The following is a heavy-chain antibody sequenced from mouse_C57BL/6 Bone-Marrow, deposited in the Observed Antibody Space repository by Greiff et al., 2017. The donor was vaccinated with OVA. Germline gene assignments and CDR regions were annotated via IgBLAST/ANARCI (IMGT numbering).Heavy chain of an antibody. D-gene: IGHD2-1*01. Sequence: EVQLQQSGPELVKPGASVKISCKASGYTFPDYYMNWVKQSHGKSLAWIGDINPNNGGTSYNQKVKGTAPLSVDKSSSTAYMELRSLTAEDSAVYYGARGDGKTARDYWGQGTSVTVSS. J-gene: IGHJ4*01. CDR2: INPNNGGT. CDR3: ARGDGKTARDY. CDR1: GYTFPDYY. V-gene: IGHV1-26*01.